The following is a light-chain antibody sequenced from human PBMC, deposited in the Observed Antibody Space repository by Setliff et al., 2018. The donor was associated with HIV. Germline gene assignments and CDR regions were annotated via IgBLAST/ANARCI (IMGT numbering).Light chain of an antibody. Sequence: QSALAQPASVSGSPGQSVTISCTGTSSDIGSYYYVSCYQQHPDKAPKLVIYEVTKRPSGVPDRFSGSKSGNTASLTVSGLQAEDEADYYCNSKTGDSIYVFGSGTKVTVL. V-gene: IGLV2-8*01. J-gene: IGLJ1*01. CDR3: NSKTGDSIYV. CDR2: EVT. CDR1: SSDIGSYYY.